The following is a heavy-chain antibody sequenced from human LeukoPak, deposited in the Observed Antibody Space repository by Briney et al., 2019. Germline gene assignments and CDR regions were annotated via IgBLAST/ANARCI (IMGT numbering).Heavy chain of an antibody. CDR2: IYHSGST. CDR3: ASPYSSGWYGAFDI. D-gene: IGHD6-19*01. CDR1: GYSISSGYY. Sequence: PSETLSLTCAVSGYSISSGYYWGWIRPPPGKGVEWIASIYHSGSTYYNPSLKSRVTISVDTSKNQFSLKLSSVTAADTAVYYCASPYSSGWYGAFDIWGQGTMVTVSS. J-gene: IGHJ3*02. V-gene: IGHV4-38-2*01.